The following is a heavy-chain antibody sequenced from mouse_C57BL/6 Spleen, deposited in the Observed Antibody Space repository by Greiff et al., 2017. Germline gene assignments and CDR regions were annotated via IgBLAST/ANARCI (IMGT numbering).Heavy chain of an antibody. Sequence: VQLVESGPGLVQPSQSLSITCTVSGFSLTSYGVHWVRQSPGKGLEWLGVIWSGGSTDYNAAFISRPSISKDNSKSQVFFKMNSLQADDTAIYYSATTPFGAMGYWGQGTSVTVSS. D-gene: IGHD3-1*01. CDR2: IWSGGST. V-gene: IGHV2-2*01. J-gene: IGHJ4*01. CDR3: ATTPFGAMGY. CDR1: GFSLTSYG.